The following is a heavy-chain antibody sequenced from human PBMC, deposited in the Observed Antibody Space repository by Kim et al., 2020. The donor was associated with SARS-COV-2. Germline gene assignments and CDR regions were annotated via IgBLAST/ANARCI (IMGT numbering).Heavy chain of an antibody. CDR1: GGSFSGYY. V-gene: IGHV4-34*01. D-gene: IGHD3-3*01. Sequence: SETLSLTCAVYGGSFSGYYWSWIRQPPGKGLEWIGEINHSGSTNYNPSLKSRVTISVDTSKNQFSLKLSSVTAADTTVYYCARAPVGLRFSNDYWGQGTLVTVSS. J-gene: IGHJ4*02. CDR2: INHSGST. CDR3: ARAPVGLRFSNDY.